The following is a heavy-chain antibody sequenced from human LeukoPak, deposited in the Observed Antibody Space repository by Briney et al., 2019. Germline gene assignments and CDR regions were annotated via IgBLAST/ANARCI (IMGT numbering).Heavy chain of an antibody. CDR2: ISAYNGNT. CDR3: ARRQVTRSYWYFDL. D-gene: IGHD2-21*02. CDR1: GYTFTGYY. V-gene: IGHV1-18*04. J-gene: IGHJ2*01. Sequence: RASVKVSCKASGYTFTGYYMHWVRQAPGQGLEWMGWISAYNGNTNYAQKLQGRVTMTTDTSTSTAYMELRSLRSDDTAVYYCARRQVTRSYWYFDLWGRGTLVTVSS.